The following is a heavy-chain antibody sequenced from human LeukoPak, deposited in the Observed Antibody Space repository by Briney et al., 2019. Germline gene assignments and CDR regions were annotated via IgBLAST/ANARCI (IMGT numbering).Heavy chain of an antibody. J-gene: IGHJ6*02. CDR2: ISYDGSHE. CDR3: SKSAVAGTHYYYYDMDV. V-gene: IGHV3-30*18. D-gene: IGHD6-19*01. Sequence: GGSLRLSCAASGFNFGSYGMHWVRQPPGKGLEWVAVISYDGSHEYYAGSVKGRFTISRDSSRNTLYLQMDSLRPEDTAMYYCSKSAVAGTHYYYYDMDVWGQGTTVTVSS. CDR1: GFNFGSYG.